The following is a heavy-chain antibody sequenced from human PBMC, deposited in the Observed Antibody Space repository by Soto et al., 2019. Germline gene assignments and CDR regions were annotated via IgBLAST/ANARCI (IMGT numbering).Heavy chain of an antibody. J-gene: IGHJ4*02. V-gene: IGHV4-4*01. CDR2: IYHSGST. CDR1: GGSISSSNW. CDR3: AIRTTVTTRLGY. D-gene: IGHD4-17*01. Sequence: QVQLQQSGPGLAKPSGTLSLTCAVSGGSISSSNWWSWLRQPPGKGLAWIGEIYHSGSTNYNPSLKSRVTISVDKSKNQFSLKLSSVTAADTAVYCCAIRTTVTTRLGYWGQGTLVNVSS.